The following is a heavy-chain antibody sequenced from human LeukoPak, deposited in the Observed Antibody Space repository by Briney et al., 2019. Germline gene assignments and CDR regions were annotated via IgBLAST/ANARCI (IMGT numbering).Heavy chain of an antibody. D-gene: IGHD6-19*01. CDR1: GYTLTELS. J-gene: IGHJ3*02. V-gene: IGHV1-24*01. CDR3: ATDSGGAVAGFDAFDI. CDR2: FDPEDGET. Sequence: ASVKVSCKVSGYTLTELSMHWVRQAPGKGLEWMGGFDPEDGETIYAQKLQGRVTMTEDTSTDTAYMELSSLRSEDTAVYYCATDSGGAVAGFDAFDIWGQGTMVTVSS.